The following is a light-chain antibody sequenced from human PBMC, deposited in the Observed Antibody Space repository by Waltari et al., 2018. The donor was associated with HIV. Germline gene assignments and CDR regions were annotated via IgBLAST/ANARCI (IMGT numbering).Light chain of an antibody. CDR2: ASS. CDR1: QSVPSTA. J-gene: IGKJ1*01. Sequence: AVTLSPGTLSSSPGEGATLSCRASQSVPSTAVGLYPHNPGRAPSLLLYASSTRATGIPERFSGSGSGTDFTLTISSLEPGDCAVYYCLLYGDSPRGNFGPGTKVEI. CDR3: LLYGDSPRGN. V-gene: IGKV3-20*01.